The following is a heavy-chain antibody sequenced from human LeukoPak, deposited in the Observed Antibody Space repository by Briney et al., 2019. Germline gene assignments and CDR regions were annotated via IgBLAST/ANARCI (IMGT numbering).Heavy chain of an antibody. D-gene: IGHD2/OR15-2a*01. CDR1: GYTFTGYY. CDR3: ARDNRSLGKYFQH. J-gene: IGHJ1*01. V-gene: IGHV1-2*02. Sequence: GASVKVSCKASGYTFTGYYMSWVRQAPGQGLEWMGWINPNSGGTNYAQKFQGSVTMTRDTSIITAYMELSRLRSDDTAVYYCARDNRSLGKYFQHWGQGTLVIVSS. CDR2: INPNSGGT.